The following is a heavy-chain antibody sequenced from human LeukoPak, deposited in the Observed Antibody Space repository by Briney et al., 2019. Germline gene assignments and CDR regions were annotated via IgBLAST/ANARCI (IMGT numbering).Heavy chain of an antibody. CDR2: VIPIFGTA. V-gene: IGHV1-69*13. Sequence: SVKVSCKASGGTFSSYTISWVRQAPGQGLEWMGGVIPIFGTANYAQKFQGRVTITADESTSTAYMELSSLRSEDTAVYYCARVPPLSSGEAFDIWGQGTMVTVSS. CDR3: ARVPPLSSGEAFDI. D-gene: IGHD6-25*01. CDR1: GGTFSSYT. J-gene: IGHJ3*02.